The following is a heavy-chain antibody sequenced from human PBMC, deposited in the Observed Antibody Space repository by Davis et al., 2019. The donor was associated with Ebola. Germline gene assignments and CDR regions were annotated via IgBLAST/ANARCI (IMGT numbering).Heavy chain of an antibody. Sequence: SETLSLTCAVYGGSFSGYYWSWIRQPPGKGLEWIGEINHSGSTNYNPSLKSRVTISVDTSKNQFSLKLSSVTAADTAVYYCARALPYCSSTSYLYYYYYYMDVWGKGTTVTVSS. CDR3: ARALPYCSSTSYLYYYYYYMDV. D-gene: IGHD2-2*01. J-gene: IGHJ6*03. V-gene: IGHV4-34*01. CDR1: GGSFSGYY. CDR2: INHSGST.